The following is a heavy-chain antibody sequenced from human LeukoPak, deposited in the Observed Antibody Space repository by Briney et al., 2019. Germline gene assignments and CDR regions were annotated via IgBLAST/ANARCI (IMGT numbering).Heavy chain of an antibody. V-gene: IGHV1-18*01. J-gene: IGHJ3*02. CDR1: GYTFTNYG. Sequence: ASVKVSCKTSGYTFTNYGIRWVRQAPGQGLEWMGWISAYNGYTNYAQKLQGRVTMTTDTSTSTDYMELRSLRSDDTAVYYCARDGHRRYHYDSSGREDAFDIWGQGTVVTVSS. D-gene: IGHD3-22*01. CDR3: ARDGHRRYHYDSSGREDAFDI. CDR2: ISAYNGYT.